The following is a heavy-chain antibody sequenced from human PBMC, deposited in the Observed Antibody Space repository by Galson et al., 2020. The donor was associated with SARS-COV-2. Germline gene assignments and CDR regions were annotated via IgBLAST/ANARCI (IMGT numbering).Heavy chain of an antibody. D-gene: IGHD3-22*01. Sequence: SETLSLTCTVSGGSISSGDYYWSWIRQPPGKGLEWIGYIYYSGSTYYNPSLKSRVTISVDTSKNQFSLKLSSVTAADTAVYYCARVTGYYNSSGYYSHYFDYWGQGTLVTVSS. CDR1: GGSISSGDYY. CDR3: ARVTGYYNSSGYYSHYFDY. V-gene: IGHV4-30-4*01. CDR2: IYYSGST. J-gene: IGHJ4*02.